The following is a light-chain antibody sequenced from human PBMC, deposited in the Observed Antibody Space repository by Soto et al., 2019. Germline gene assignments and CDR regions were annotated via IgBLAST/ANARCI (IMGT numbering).Light chain of an antibody. CDR2: DAS. CDR3: QQYSSSPRT. CDR1: QTISSGF. V-gene: IGKV3-20*01. J-gene: IGKJ5*01. Sequence: EIVLTQSPGILYLSPGDRATLSCRASQTISSGFLAWYQQKVGQAPRLLIYDASNRATGVPDRFSGSGSGTDFSLTISRLEPEDFAVYHCQQYSSSPRTFGQ.